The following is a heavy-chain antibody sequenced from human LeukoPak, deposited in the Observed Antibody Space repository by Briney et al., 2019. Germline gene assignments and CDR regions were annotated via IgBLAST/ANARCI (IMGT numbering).Heavy chain of an antibody. CDR3: TRVRYSSSVNVY. V-gene: IGHV3-49*04. D-gene: IGHD6-13*01. J-gene: IGHJ4*02. Sequence: GGSLRLSCTASGFTFGDYAMSWVRQAPGKGLEWVGFIRSKAYGGTTEYAASVKGRFTISRDDSKSIAYLQMNSLKTEDTAVYYCTRVRYSSSVNVYWGQGTLVTVSS. CDR1: GFTFGDYA. CDR2: IRSKAYGGTT.